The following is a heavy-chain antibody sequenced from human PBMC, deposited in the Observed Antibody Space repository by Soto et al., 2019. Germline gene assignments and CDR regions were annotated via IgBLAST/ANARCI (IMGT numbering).Heavy chain of an antibody. CDR2: IYYSGST. V-gene: IGHV4-31*02. D-gene: IGHD2-15*01. CDR3: ASVPLYCSGGSCYSGSAFDI. Sequence: SEPLCLPWTVSGGSISGGGYYWSWIRQHPGKGLEWIGYIYYSGSTYYNPSLKSRVTISVDTSKNQFSLKLSSVTAADTAVYYCASVPLYCSGGSCYSGSAFDIWGQGTMVTVSS. CDR1: GGSISGGGYY. J-gene: IGHJ3*02.